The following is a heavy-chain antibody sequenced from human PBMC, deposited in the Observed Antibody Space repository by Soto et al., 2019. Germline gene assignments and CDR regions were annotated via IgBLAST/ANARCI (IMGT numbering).Heavy chain of an antibody. D-gene: IGHD3-22*01. J-gene: IGHJ4*02. CDR1: GFTFSSYG. Sequence: GGSLRLSCAASGFTFSSYGMHWVRQAPGKGLEWVAVISYDGGNKYYADSVKGRFTISRDNSKNTLYLQMNSLRAEDTAVYYCAKEGRDYYDSSGYYSIRQSPDYWGQGTLVTVSS. CDR2: ISYDGGNK. V-gene: IGHV3-30*18. CDR3: AKEGRDYYDSSGYYSIRQSPDY.